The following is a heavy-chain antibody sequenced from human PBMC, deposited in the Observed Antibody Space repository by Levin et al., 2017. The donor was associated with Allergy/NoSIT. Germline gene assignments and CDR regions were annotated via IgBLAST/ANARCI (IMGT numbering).Heavy chain of an antibody. Sequence: QSQTLSLTCTVSGGSISSSSYYWGWIRQPPGKGLEWIGSIYYSGSTYYNPSLKSRVTISVDTSKNQFSLKLSSVTAADTAVYYCARTGLTNHVLRYFQHWGQGTLVTVSS. CDR1: GGSISSSSYY. CDR3: ARTGLTNHVLRYFQH. J-gene: IGHJ1*01. D-gene: IGHD3-3*01. CDR2: IYYSGST. V-gene: IGHV4-39*01.